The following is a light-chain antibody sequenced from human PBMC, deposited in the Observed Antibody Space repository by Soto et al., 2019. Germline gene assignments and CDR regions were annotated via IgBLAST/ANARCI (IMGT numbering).Light chain of an antibody. CDR3: QSYDSSNQGV. CDR2: EDN. J-gene: IGLJ3*02. Sequence: NFMLTQPHSVSEAPGETVTISCTRSSCSIASNYVQWYQQRPGSSPTTVIYEDNQRPSGVPDRFSGSIDSSSNSASLTISGLKTEDEADYYCQSYDSSNQGVFGGGTKLTVL. CDR1: SCSIASNY. V-gene: IGLV6-57*01.